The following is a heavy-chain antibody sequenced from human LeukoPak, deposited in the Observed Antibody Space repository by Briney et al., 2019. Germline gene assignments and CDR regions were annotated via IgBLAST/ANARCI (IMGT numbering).Heavy chain of an antibody. J-gene: IGHJ4*02. CDR2: ISSSSSNI. CDR3: ARSRRIGYCSGGSCYQDN. Sequence: AGTLTLSCAASGFTFSSYSMNWVRQAPGKGLEWVSSISSSSSNIYYADPVKGRFTISRENAKNSLYLQMNSLRAEDTAVYYCARSRRIGYCSGGSCYQDNWGKGTLVTVSS. V-gene: IGHV3-21*01. CDR1: GFTFSSYS. D-gene: IGHD2-15*01.